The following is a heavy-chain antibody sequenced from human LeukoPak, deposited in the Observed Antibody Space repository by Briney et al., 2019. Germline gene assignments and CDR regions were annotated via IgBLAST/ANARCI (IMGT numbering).Heavy chain of an antibody. CDR2: TFAGYSYT. D-gene: IGHD4-17*01. V-gene: IGHV5-51*01. CDR3: ARHFHPAETTGGYFDL. J-gene: IGHJ2*01. CDR1: GYNFTPYW. Sequence: GESPKISCQSSGYNFTPYWIVWVRQLPGKGLEWMGITFAGYSYTIYSPSFQGQVTISVAKSISTAYLQWSSLKASDTAMYYCARHFHPAETTGGYFDLWGRGTLVTVS.